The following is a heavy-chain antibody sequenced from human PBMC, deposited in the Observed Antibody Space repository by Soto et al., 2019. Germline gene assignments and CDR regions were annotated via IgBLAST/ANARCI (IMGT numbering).Heavy chain of an antibody. CDR3: ARARATTVTTPDAFDI. V-gene: IGHV1-3*01. J-gene: IGHJ3*02. CDR2: INAGNGNT. D-gene: IGHD4-17*01. Sequence: ASVKVSCKASGYTFTSYAMHWVRQAPGQRLEWMGWINAGNGNTKYSQKFQGRVTITRDTSASTAYMELSSLRSEDTAVYYCARARATTVTTPDAFDIWGQGTMVTVSS. CDR1: GYTFTSYA.